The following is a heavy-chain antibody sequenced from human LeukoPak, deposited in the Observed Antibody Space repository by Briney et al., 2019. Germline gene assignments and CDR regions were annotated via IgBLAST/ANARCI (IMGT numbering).Heavy chain of an antibody. CDR1: GGTFNSYA. CDR2: IIPIFGTA. J-gene: IGHJ4*02. CDR3: ARWDSSSSTGVDY. Sequence: SVKVSCKASGGTFNSYAISWVRQAPGQGLEWMGGIIPIFGTANYAQKFQGRVTITTDESTSTAYMELSSLRSEDTAVYYCARWDSSSSTGVDYWGQGTLVTVSS. V-gene: IGHV1-69*05. D-gene: IGHD6-6*01.